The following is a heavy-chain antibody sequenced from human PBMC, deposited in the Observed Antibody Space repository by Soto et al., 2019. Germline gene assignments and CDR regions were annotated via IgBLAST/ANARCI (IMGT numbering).Heavy chain of an antibody. CDR1: GFTFSSYG. Sequence: ESGGGVVPPGRSLRLSCAASGFTFSSYGMHWVRQAPGKGLEWVAVISYDGSNKYYADSVKGRFTISRDNSKNTLYLQMNSLRAEDTAVYYCAKGLAYCGGDCYSHFDLWGRGTLVTVSS. CDR2: ISYDGSNK. D-gene: IGHD2-21*02. V-gene: IGHV3-30*18. J-gene: IGHJ2*01. CDR3: AKGLAYCGGDCYSHFDL.